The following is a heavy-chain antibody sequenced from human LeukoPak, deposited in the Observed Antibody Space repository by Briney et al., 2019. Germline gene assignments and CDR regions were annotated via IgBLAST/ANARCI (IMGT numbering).Heavy chain of an antibody. D-gene: IGHD6-19*01. CDR2: IYYSGST. J-gene: IGHJ6*03. CDR1: GVSVTSGGYY. Sequence: SETLSLTCTVSGVSVTSGGYYWSWIRQPPGKGLEWIGYIYYSGSTNYNPSLKSRVTISVDTSKNQFSLKLSSVTAADTAVYYCARAIAVVGPHLYYYMDVWGKGTTVTVSS. V-gene: IGHV4-61*08. CDR3: ARAIAVVGPHLYYYMDV.